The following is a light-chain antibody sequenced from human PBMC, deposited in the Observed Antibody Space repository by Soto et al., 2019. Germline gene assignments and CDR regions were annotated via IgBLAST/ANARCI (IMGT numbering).Light chain of an antibody. CDR3: QSTDSSGTYEII. CDR1: ALPKKY. J-gene: IGLJ2*01. V-gene: IGLV3-25*03. CDR2: SDT. Sequence: SSELTQPPSVSVSPGQTARITCSGDALPKKYAYWYQQKPGQAPVLIIYSDTERPSGIPERFSGSSSGTTVTLTISGVQAEDEADYYCQSTDSSGTYEIIFGGGTKLTVL.